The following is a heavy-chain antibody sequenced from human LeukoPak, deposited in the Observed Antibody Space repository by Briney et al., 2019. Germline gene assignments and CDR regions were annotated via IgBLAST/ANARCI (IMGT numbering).Heavy chain of an antibody. CDR1: GGSISSYY. D-gene: IGHD5-18*01. Sequence: PSETLSLTCTVSGGSISSYYWSWIRQPPGKGLEWIGYIYYSGSTNYNPSLKSRVTISVDTSKNQFSLKLSSVTAADTAVYYCARGGGYSYGSVRWVGATGWFDSWGQGTLVTVSS. CDR2: IYYSGST. V-gene: IGHV4-59*01. J-gene: IGHJ5*01. CDR3: ARGGGYSYGSVRWVGATGWFDS.